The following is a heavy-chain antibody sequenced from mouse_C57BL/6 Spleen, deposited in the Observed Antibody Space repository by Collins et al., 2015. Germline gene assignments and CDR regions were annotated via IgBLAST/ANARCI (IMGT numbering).Heavy chain of an antibody. V-gene: IGHV1-63*02. D-gene: IGHD2-10*02. Sequence: QVQLQQSGAELVRPGTSVKISCKASGYTFTNYWLGWVKQKPGHGLEWIGDIYPGGGYTNYNEKFKGKATLTADTSSSTAYMQLSSLTSEDSAVYFCARLGYGNSSFAYWGQGTLVTVSA. CDR3: ARLGYGNSSFAY. J-gene: IGHJ3*01. CDR1: GYTFTNYW. CDR2: IYPGGGYT.